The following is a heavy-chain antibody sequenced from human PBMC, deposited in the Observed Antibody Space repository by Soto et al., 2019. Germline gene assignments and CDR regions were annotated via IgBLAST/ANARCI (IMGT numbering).Heavy chain of an antibody. D-gene: IGHD4-17*01. Sequence: QVQLQESGPGLVKPSETLSLTCTVSGGSISSYYWSWIRQPPGKGLEWIGYIYYSGSTNYNPSLKSRVTISVDTSKNQFSLNLSSVTAADTAVYYCARQYGDYVRGAFDIWGQGTMVTVSS. J-gene: IGHJ3*02. CDR1: GGSISSYY. V-gene: IGHV4-59*01. CDR3: ARQYGDYVRGAFDI. CDR2: IYYSGST.